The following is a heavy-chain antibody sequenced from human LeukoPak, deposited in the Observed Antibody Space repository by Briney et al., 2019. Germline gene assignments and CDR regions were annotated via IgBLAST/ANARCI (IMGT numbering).Heavy chain of an antibody. CDR3: AREYRAWFGELVRHLDY. V-gene: IGHV3-66*01. CDR1: GFTVSSNY. CDR2: IYSGGST. D-gene: IGHD3-10*01. J-gene: IGHJ4*02. Sequence: GGSLRLSCAASGFTVSSNYMSWVRQAPGKGLEWVSVIYSGGSTYYADSVKGRFTISRDNSKNTLYLQMNSLRAEDTAVYYCAREYRAWFGELVRHLDYWGQGTLVTVSS.